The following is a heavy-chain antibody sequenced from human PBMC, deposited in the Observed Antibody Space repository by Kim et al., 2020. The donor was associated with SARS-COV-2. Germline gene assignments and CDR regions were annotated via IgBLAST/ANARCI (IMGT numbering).Heavy chain of an antibody. CDR2: IKQDGTDK. J-gene: IGHJ4*02. Sequence: GGSLRLSCAASEFSLGDYWMNWVRQAPGKGLEWVANIKQDGTDKHYVDSVKGRFTISRDNAKNSLYLQMNSLRAEDTAVYYCARWTSTSYYWGQGTLVTVSS. CDR1: EFSLGDYW. D-gene: IGHD2-2*01. V-gene: IGHV3-7*01. CDR3: ARWTSTSYY.